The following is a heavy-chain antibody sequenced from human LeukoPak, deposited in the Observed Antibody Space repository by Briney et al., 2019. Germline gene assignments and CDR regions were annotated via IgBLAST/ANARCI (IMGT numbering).Heavy chain of an antibody. Sequence: PSETLSLTCAVYGGSFSGYYWRWIRQHPGKGLEWIGEFNHSGSTNYNPSLKSRVTISVDTSKNQFSLKLSSVTAADTAVYYCARGSATIFGVVMVYYYGMDVWGQGTTVTVSS. CDR3: ARGSATIFGVVMVYYYGMDV. J-gene: IGHJ6*02. D-gene: IGHD3-3*01. CDR1: GGSFSGYY. CDR2: FNHSGST. V-gene: IGHV4-34*01.